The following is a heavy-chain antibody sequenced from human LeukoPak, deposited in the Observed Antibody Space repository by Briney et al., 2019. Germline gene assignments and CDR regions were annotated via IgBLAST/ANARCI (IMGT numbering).Heavy chain of an antibody. J-gene: IGHJ4*02. CDR3: ARWSYAIGYNYFDY. CDR1: GGSFSGYY. D-gene: IGHD2-8*01. Sequence: SETLSLTCAVYGGSFSGYYWSWIRQPPGKGLEWIGEINHSGSTNYNPSLKSRVTISVDTSKNQFSLKLSSVTAADTAVYYCARWSYAIGYNYFDYWGQGTLVTVSS. V-gene: IGHV4-34*01. CDR2: INHSGST.